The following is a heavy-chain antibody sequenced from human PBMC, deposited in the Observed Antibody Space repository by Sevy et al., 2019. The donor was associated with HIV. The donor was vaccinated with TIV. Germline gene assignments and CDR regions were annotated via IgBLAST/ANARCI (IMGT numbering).Heavy chain of an antibody. Sequence: ASVKVSCKASGYTFTSYGISWVRQAPGQGLEWMGWISAYNGNTNYAQKLQGRVTMTTDTSTSTAYMELRSLRSDDTAVYYCARLGYYDFWSGYYTYYYYGMDVWGQGTTVTVSS. V-gene: IGHV1-18*01. CDR1: GYTFTSYG. D-gene: IGHD3-3*01. J-gene: IGHJ6*02. CDR2: ISAYNGNT. CDR3: ARLGYYDFWSGYYTYYYYGMDV.